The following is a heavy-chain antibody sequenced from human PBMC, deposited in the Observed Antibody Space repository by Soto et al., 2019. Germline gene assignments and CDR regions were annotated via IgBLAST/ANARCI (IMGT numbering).Heavy chain of an antibody. Sequence: GGSLRLSCAASGFTFSSYAMRWVRQAPGKGLEWVAVISYDGSNKYYADSVKGRFTISRDNSKNTLYLQMNSLRAEDTAVYYCAAPLGYSSSWYGFGDYWGQGTLVTVSS. D-gene: IGHD6-13*01. J-gene: IGHJ4*02. CDR3: AAPLGYSSSWYGFGDY. V-gene: IGHV3-30-3*01. CDR2: ISYDGSNK. CDR1: GFTFSSYA.